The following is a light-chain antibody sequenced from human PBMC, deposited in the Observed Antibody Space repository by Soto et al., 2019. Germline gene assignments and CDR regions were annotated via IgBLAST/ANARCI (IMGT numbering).Light chain of an antibody. Sequence: QSVLTQPPSASGTPGQRVTISCSGSSSNIGSNSVYWYQQLPGAAPKLLIYGDSQRPSGVPDRFSGSKSGTSASLAISGLRSEDEADYYGATWDDSLSGYVFGAGTKVTVL. V-gene: IGLV1-47*02. J-gene: IGLJ1*01. CDR1: SSNIGSNS. CDR3: ATWDDSLSGYV. CDR2: GDS.